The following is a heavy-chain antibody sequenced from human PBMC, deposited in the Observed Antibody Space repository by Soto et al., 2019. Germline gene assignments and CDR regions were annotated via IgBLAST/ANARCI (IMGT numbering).Heavy chain of an antibody. Sequence: GASVKVSCKASGYTFTSYYMHWVRQAPGQGLEWMGIINPSGGSTSYAQKFQGRVTMTRDTSTSTVYMELSSLRSEDTAVYYCARDNIPRKIAARQGAGWFDPWGQGTLVTVSS. V-gene: IGHV1-46*01. CDR3: ARDNIPRKIAARQGAGWFDP. CDR2: INPSGGST. CDR1: GYTFTSYY. J-gene: IGHJ5*02. D-gene: IGHD6-6*01.